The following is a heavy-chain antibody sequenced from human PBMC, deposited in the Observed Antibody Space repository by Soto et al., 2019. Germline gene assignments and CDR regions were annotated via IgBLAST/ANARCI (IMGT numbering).Heavy chain of an antibody. CDR3: ARDPKVEMATIYYFDY. J-gene: IGHJ4*02. CDR2: INPSGGST. D-gene: IGHD5-12*01. CDR1: GYTFTSYY. V-gene: IGHV1-46*01. Sequence: ASVKVSCKASGYTFTSYYMHWVRQAPGQGLEWMGIINPSGGSTSYAQKFQGRVTMTRDTSTSTAYMELSSLRSEDTAVYYCARDPKVEMATIYYFDYWGQGTLVTVSS.